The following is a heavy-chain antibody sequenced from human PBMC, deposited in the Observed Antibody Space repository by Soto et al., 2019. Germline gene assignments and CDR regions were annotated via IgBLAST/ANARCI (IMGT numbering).Heavy chain of an antibody. CDR2: AYYRSQWYY. J-gene: IGHJ6*02. CDR1: GDSVSSNSAA. D-gene: IGHD2-21*02. V-gene: IGHV6-1*01. Sequence: QVQLQQSGPGLVKPSQTLSLTCAISGDSVSSNSAAWNWIRQSPSRGLEWLGRAYYRSQWYYDSAVSVRSRITVIPDTSKNQCSLQLNSVTPEDTAVYYCTRQKGDSRTYHGMDVWGQGTTVTVSS. CDR3: TRQKGDSRTYHGMDV.